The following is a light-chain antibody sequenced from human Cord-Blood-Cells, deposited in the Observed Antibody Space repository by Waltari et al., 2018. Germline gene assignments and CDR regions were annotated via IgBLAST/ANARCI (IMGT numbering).Light chain of an antibody. Sequence: DIVMTQSPDSLAVSLGERATINCKSSQSVLYSSNNKNYLAWYQQKPGQPPKLLIYWASTRESGVPDRFSGSGPGTEFSLTISSLQAEDVAVYYCQQYDSTPYTFGQGTKLEIK. CDR1: QSVLYSSNNKNY. J-gene: IGKJ2*01. CDR3: QQYDSTPYT. CDR2: WAS. V-gene: IGKV4-1*01.